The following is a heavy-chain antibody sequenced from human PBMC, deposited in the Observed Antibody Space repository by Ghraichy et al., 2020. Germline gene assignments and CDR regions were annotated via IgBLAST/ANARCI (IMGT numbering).Heavy chain of an antibody. J-gene: IGHJ6*02. Sequence: GGSLRLSCAASGFTFSSYTMSWVRQAPGKGLEWVSAISGSGGSTYYADTVKGRFTISRDNSKNTLYLQMNSLRAEDTAVYYCAKGAGRRFLEWFHKRGLYYYGMDVWGQGTTVTVSS. V-gene: IGHV3-23*01. D-gene: IGHD3-3*01. CDR1: GFTFSSYT. CDR2: ISGSGGST. CDR3: AKGAGRRFLEWFHKRGLYYYGMDV.